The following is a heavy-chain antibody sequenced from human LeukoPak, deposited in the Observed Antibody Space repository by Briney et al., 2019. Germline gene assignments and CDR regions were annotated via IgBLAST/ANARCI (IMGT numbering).Heavy chain of an antibody. CDR3: AKDLTIFEAGY. V-gene: IGHV3-30*18. CDR1: GFTFSSYG. Sequence: PGGSLRLSCAASGFTFSSYGMHWVRQAPGKGLEWVAVISYDGSNKYYADSVKGRFTTSRDNSKNTLYLQMNSLRAEDTAVYYCAKDLTIFEAGYWGQGTLVTVSS. J-gene: IGHJ4*02. D-gene: IGHD3-3*01. CDR2: ISYDGSNK.